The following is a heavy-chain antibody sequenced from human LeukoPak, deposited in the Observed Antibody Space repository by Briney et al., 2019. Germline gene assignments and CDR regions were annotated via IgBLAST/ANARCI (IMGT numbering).Heavy chain of an antibody. V-gene: IGHV4-59*12. Sequence: PSETLSLTCTVSGGSITSYYWSWIRQPPGKGLEWIGYIFYSGGTNYNPSLKSRVTISVDTSKNQFSLKLSSVTAADTAMYYCARGERPGPDYWGQGTLVTVSS. CDR3: ARGERPGPDY. CDR1: GGSITSYY. CDR2: IFYSGGT. J-gene: IGHJ4*02.